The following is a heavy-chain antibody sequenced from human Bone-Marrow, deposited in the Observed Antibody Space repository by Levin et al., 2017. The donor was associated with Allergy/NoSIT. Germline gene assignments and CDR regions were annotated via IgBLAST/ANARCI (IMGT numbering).Heavy chain of an antibody. J-gene: IGHJ1*01. CDR3: ARMQSSSWYAEYFQH. Sequence: GGSLRLSCAASGFTFRSYWMSWVRQAPGKGLEWVANIKEDGSEKYYVDSVKGRFTISRDNAKNSLYLQMNSLRAEDTAVYYCARMQSSSWYAEYFQHWGQGTLVTVSS. CDR2: IKEDGSEK. CDR1: GFTFRSYW. D-gene: IGHD6-13*01. V-gene: IGHV3-7*01.